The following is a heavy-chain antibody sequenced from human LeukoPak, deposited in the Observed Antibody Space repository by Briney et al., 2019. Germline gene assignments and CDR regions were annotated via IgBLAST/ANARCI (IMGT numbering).Heavy chain of an antibody. J-gene: IGHJ4*02. Sequence: PGGSLRLSCAAAGFTFSSYAMHWVRQAPGKGLEWVSAISGSGGSTYYADSVKGRFTISRDNSKNTLYLQMNSLRAEDTAVYYCAKDHHYYDSSGYLIAFDYWGQGTLVTVSS. CDR2: ISGSGGST. D-gene: IGHD3-22*01. V-gene: IGHV3-23*01. CDR3: AKDHHYYDSSGYLIAFDY. CDR1: GFTFSSYA.